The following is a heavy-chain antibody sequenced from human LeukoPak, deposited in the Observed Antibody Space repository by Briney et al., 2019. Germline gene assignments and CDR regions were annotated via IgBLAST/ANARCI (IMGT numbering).Heavy chain of an antibody. CDR1: GFPFSTYA. CDR3: AKQSGSYVTNTFHI. V-gene: IGHV3-23*01. D-gene: IGHD3-3*01. J-gene: IGHJ3*02. CDR2: ISGSGSGGDRT. Sequence: GGSLSLSFVASGFPFSTYAMSWVRPAPGKGLEWVSSISGSGSGGDRTDYADSMKGRFTISRDNFKNTLDLRMNSLRAEDTALYYCAKQSGSYVTNTFHIWGQGTMVTVSS.